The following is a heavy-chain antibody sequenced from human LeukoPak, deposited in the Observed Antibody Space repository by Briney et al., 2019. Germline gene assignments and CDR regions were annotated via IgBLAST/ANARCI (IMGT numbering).Heavy chain of an antibody. J-gene: IGHJ4*02. CDR2: IYSGGKT. CDR1: DFTVGSNY. V-gene: IGHV3-53*01. D-gene: IGHD2-8*01. CDR3: ARDGDDTTNR. Sequence: GGSLRLSCAASDFTVGSNYMTWVRQAPGKGLEWVSVIYSGGKTFYADSVKGRFTISRDDSKNTLYLQMNSLRAEDTAIYYCARDGDDTTNRWGQGTLVTVSS.